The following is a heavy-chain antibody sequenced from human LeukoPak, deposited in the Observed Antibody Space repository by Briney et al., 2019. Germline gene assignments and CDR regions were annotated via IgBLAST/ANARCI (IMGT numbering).Heavy chain of an antibody. CDR3: ARSNYYGSGSYYNHFDY. D-gene: IGHD3-10*01. CDR2: IWYDGSNK. Sequence: GGSLRLSCAASGFTFSSYGMHWVRQAPGKGLEWVAVIWYDGSNKYYADSVKGRFTISRDNSKNTLYLQMNSLRAEDTAVCYCARSNYYGSGSYYNHFDYWGQGTLVTVSS. J-gene: IGHJ4*02. V-gene: IGHV3-33*01. CDR1: GFTFSSYG.